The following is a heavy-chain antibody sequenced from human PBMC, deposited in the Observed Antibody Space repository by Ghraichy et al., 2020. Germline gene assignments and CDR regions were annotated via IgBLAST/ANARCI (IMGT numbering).Heavy chain of an antibody. CDR3: ARRARYSSGWPFDY. J-gene: IGHJ4*02. CDR1: GFSLSTSGVG. Sequence: SGPLVKPTQTLTLTCTFSGFSLSTSGVGVGWIRQPPGKALEWLALIYWDDDKRYSPSLKSRLTITKDTSKNQVVLTMTNMDPVDTATYYCARRARYSSGWPFDYWGQGTLVTVSS. D-gene: IGHD6-19*01. V-gene: IGHV2-5*02. CDR2: IYWDDDK.